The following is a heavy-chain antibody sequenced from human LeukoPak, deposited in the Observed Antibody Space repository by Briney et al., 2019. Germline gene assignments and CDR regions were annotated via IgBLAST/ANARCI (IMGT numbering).Heavy chain of an antibody. J-gene: IGHJ4*02. CDR3: AHSGYYDSSGYYYPYFDY. CDR1: GFSLSTSGVG. D-gene: IGHD3-22*01. Sequence: SGPTLVNPTQTLTLTCTFSGFSLSTSGVGVGWIRQPPGKVLEWLALIYWDDDKRYSPSLKSRLTITKDSSKNQVVLTMTNMDPVDTATYYCAHSGYYDSSGYYYPYFDYWGQGTLVTVSS. CDR2: IYWDDDK. V-gene: IGHV2-5*02.